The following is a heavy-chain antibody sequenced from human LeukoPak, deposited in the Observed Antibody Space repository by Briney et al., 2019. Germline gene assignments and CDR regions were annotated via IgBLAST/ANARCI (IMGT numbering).Heavy chain of an antibody. J-gene: IGHJ3*02. Sequence: PGGSLRLSCAASGFTFSSYWMHWVRQAPGKGLVWVSRINSDGSSTSYADSVKGRFTISRDNAKNTLYLQMNSLRAEDTVVYYCARGYCSGGSCYEGDAFDIWGQGTMVTVSS. D-gene: IGHD2-15*01. V-gene: IGHV3-74*01. CDR1: GFTFSSYW. CDR3: ARGYCSGGSCYEGDAFDI. CDR2: INSDGSST.